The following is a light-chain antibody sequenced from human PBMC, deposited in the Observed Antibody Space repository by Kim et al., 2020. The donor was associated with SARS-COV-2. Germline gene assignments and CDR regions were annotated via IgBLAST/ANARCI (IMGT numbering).Light chain of an antibody. J-gene: IGLJ3*02. CDR3: SSYTSSSTV. Sequence: QSITLSCTGTSSDVGGYNYVSWYQQHPGKAPKLMIYDVSNRPSGVSNRFSGSKSGNTASLTISGLQAEDEADYYCSSYTSSSTVFGGGTQLTVL. CDR1: SSDVGGYNY. CDR2: DVS. V-gene: IGLV2-14*03.